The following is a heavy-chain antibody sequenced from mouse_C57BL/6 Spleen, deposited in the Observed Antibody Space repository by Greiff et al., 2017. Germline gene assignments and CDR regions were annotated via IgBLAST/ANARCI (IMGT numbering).Heavy chain of an antibody. V-gene: IGHV5-6*01. D-gene: IGHD1-1*01. J-gene: IGHJ2*01. Sequence: EVHLVESGGDLVKPGGSLKLSCAASGFTFSSYGMSWVRQTPDKRLEWVATISSGGSYTYYPDSVKGRFTISRDHAKNTLYLQMSSLKSEDTAMYYCARGEVITTVVEGFGYWGQGATLTVSS. CDR1: GFTFSSYG. CDR2: ISSGGSYT. CDR3: ARGEVITTVVEGFGY.